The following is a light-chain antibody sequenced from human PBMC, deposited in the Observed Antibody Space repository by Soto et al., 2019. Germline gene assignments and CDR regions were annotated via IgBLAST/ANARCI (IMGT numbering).Light chain of an antibody. CDR1: SSDVGGYNY. CDR2: DVS. J-gene: IGLJ1*01. V-gene: IGLV2-14*01. CDR3: SSYTSSSTLYI. Sequence: QSALTQPASVSGSPGQSITISCTGTSSDVGGYNYVSWYQQHPGKAPKLMIYDVSNRPSVFSNRFSGSKSGNTASLTISGLPAEDEADYYCSSYTSSSTLYIFGTGTKLTVL.